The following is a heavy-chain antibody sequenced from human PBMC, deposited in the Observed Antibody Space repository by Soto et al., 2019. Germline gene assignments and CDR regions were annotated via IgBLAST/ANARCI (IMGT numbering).Heavy chain of an antibody. CDR3: AKRHGGKLANWHVDV. V-gene: IGHV3-23*01. D-gene: IGHD3-16*01. CDR1: GFTFRDHA. Sequence: EVQLLESGGGLVQPGGSLRLSCAASGFTFRDHAMSWVRQAPGKGLQWVSDISSNGGGTFSADSVKGRFTISRDNSKNTLHLQMNRLRDEDTAIYYCAKRHGGKLANWHVDVWGRGSLVTVSS. J-gene: IGHJ2*01. CDR2: ISSNGGGT.